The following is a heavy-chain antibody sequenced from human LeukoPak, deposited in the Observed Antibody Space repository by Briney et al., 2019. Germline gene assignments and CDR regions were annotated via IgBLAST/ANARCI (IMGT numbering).Heavy chain of an antibody. CDR2: INSDGTGP. CDR3: ARGLLTLGGVIANLDY. J-gene: IGHJ4*02. V-gene: IGHV3-74*01. Sequence: HAGGSLRLSCVASGFTFSSYWMHWVRQAPGKGLVWVSRINSDGTGPAYADSAKGRFTISRDNAKNTMYLQMNSLRAEDTAVYYCARGLLTLGGVIANLDYWGQGTLVTVSS. CDR1: GFTFSSYW. D-gene: IGHD3-16*02.